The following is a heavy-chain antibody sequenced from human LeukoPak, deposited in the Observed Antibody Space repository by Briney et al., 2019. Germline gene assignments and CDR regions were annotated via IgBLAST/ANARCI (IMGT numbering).Heavy chain of an antibody. CDR1: GGSISSYY. J-gene: IGHJ3*02. CDR3: ARELPQDAFDI. Sequence: SETLSHTCTVSGGSISSYYWSWIRQPPGKGLEWIGYIYYSGSTNYNPSLKSRVTISVDTSKNQFSLKLSSVTAADTAVYYCARELPQDAFDIWGQGTMVTVSS. D-gene: IGHD1-26*01. V-gene: IGHV4-59*01. CDR2: IYYSGST.